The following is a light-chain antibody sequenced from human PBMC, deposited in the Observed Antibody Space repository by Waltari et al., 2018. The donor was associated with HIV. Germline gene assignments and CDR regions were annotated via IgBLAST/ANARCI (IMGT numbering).Light chain of an antibody. J-gene: IGLJ1*01. Sequence: QSALTQPRSVSGSPGQSVAISCTGTSSDVGAYNHVSWYQQYPGKAPKRMIYDVDKRPSGVPDRFSGSKSGNTASLTISGLQADDEADYYCSSYAGSFIHYVFGSGTKVTVL. CDR3: SSYAGSFIHYV. CDR1: SSDVGAYNH. V-gene: IGLV2-11*01. CDR2: DVD.